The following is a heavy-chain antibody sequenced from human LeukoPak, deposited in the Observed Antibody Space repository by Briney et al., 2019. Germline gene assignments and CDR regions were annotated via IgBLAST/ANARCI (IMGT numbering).Heavy chain of an antibody. CDR2: IKEDGSEK. D-gene: IGHD3-22*01. CDR1: GFTFSNYW. CDR3: ARESPYYYDSPDAFDI. Sequence: GGSLRLSCAASGFTFSNYWRSWVGKAPGKGLEWVANIKEDGSEKYYVDSVKGRFTISRDNAKNSLYLQMNSLRAEDTAVYYCARESPYYYDSPDAFDIWGQGTMVTVSS. V-gene: IGHV3-7*03. J-gene: IGHJ3*02.